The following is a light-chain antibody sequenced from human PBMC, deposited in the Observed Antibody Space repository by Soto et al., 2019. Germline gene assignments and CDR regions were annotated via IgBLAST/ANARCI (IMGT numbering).Light chain of an antibody. CDR2: EVS. J-gene: IGLJ1*01. CDR1: SSDVGGYNS. CDR3: SSYTSTSSYV. V-gene: IGLV2-14*03. Sequence: SALTQPASVSGSPGQSITVSCTGTSSDVGGYNSVSWYQQHPGKPPKLIIYEVSNRPSGVSDRFSGSKSGNTASLTVSGLQAEDEADYYCSSYTSTSSYVSANRTKVTVL.